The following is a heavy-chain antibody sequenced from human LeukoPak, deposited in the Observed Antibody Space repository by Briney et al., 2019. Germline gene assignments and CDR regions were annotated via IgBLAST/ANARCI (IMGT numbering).Heavy chain of an antibody. J-gene: IGHJ3*02. D-gene: IGHD2-2*01. CDR3: ARGSTVPATIRRAFDI. V-gene: IGHV1-2*02. Sequence: GASVKVPCKASGYTFTGYYIHWLRQAPGQGLEWMGWINPNSGGTNYAQKFQGRVTMTRDTSISTAYMELSSLTSDDTAVYYCARGSTVPATIRRAFDIWGQGTMVTVSS. CDR1: GYTFTGYY. CDR2: INPNSGGT.